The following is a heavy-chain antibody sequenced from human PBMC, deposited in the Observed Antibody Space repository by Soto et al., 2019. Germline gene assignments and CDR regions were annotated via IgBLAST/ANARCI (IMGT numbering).Heavy chain of an antibody. J-gene: IGHJ6*02. CDR1: GGTFSSYA. Sequence: QVQLVQSGAEVKKPGSSVKVSCKASGGTFSSYAISWVRQAPGQGLEWMGGIIPIFGTATYAQKFQGRVTITADESTSTAYMELSSLRSEDTAVYYCARVPPDYGDYYYYGMDVWGQGTTVTVSS. CDR3: ARVPPDYGDYYYYGMDV. V-gene: IGHV1-69*01. D-gene: IGHD4-17*01. CDR2: IIPIFGTA.